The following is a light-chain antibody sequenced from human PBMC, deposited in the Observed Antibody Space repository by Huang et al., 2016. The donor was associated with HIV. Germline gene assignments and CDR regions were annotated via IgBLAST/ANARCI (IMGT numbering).Light chain of an antibody. V-gene: IGKV3-15*01. Sequence: EIVMTQSPATLSVSPGERATLSCSASQSVSSNLAWYQQKPGQAPRLLIDAASTSATGIPARFSGSGSGTEFTLTISSLQAEDFAVYYCQQYNNWPRTFGQGTKVEIK. CDR3: QQYNNWPRT. CDR1: QSVSSN. J-gene: IGKJ1*01. CDR2: AAS.